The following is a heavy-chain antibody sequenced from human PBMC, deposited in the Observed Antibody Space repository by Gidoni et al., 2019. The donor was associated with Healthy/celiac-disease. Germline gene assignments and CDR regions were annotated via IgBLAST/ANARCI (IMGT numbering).Heavy chain of an antibody. V-gene: IGHV3-23*01. J-gene: IGHJ4*02. CDR3: AKDQGDEQWELLFDY. CDR2: ISGSGGST. CDR1: GSPFSSYA. D-gene: IGHD1-26*01. Sequence: EVQLLESGGGLVQPGGSLRLSCAASGSPFSSYAMSWVRQAPGKGLEWVSAISGSGGSTYYADSVKGRFTISRDNSKNTLYLQMNSLRAEDTAVYYCAKDQGDEQWELLFDYWGQGTLVTVSS.